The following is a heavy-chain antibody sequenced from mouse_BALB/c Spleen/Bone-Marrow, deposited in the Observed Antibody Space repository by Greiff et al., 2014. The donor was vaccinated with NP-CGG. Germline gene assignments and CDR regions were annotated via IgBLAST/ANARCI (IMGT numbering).Heavy chain of an antibody. D-gene: IGHD1-2*01. J-gene: IGHJ2*01. V-gene: IGHV6-6*02. CDR3: TTADY. CDR2: IRLKSDNYAT. CDR1: GFTFSSYW. Sequence: EVKLVESGGGLVQPGGSMKLSCVASGFTFSSYWMSWVRQPPEKGLEWVAEIRLKSDNYATHYAESVKGKFTISRDDSKSRLYLQMNSLRAEDTGIYYCTTADYWGQGTTLTVSS.